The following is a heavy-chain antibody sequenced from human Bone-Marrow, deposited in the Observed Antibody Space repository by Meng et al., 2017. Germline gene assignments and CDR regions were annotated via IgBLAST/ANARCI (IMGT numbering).Heavy chain of an antibody. CDR1: GFTFSSYS. CDR2: ISGSGDRT. V-gene: IGHV3-23*01. CDR3: ATWSLYFDY. J-gene: IGHJ4*02. Sequence: GESLKISCAASGFTFSSYSMNWVRQAPGKGLEWVSGISGSGDRTYYADSVKGRFTISRDNSKNTLYLQMNSLRAEDTAVYYCATWSLYFDYWGQGTLVTVSS. D-gene: IGHD2-15*01.